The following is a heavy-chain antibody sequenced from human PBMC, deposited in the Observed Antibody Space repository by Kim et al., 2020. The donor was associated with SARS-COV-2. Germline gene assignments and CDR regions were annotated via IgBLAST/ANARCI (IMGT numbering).Heavy chain of an antibody. CDR2: IYYSGST. CDR1: GGSISSSSYY. V-gene: IGHV4-39*01. D-gene: IGHD2-2*01. CDR3: ARGDCSSTSCYGAFDY. J-gene: IGHJ4*02. Sequence: SETLSLTCTVSGGSISSSSYYWGWIRQPPGKGLEWIGSIYYSGSTYYNPSLKSRVTISVDTSKNQFSLKLSSVTAADTAVYYCARGDCSSTSCYGAFDYWGQGTLVTVSS.